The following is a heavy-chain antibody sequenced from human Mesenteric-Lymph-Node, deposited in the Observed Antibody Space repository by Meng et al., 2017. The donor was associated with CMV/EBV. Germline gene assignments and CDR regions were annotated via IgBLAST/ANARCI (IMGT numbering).Heavy chain of an antibody. D-gene: IGHD3-10*01. V-gene: IGHV3-30-3*01. CDR3: ARVLTVGSGSYYIGNHYGMDV. J-gene: IGHJ6*02. CDR1: GFIFRNFD. CDR2: ISYDGSNK. Sequence: GESLKISCAASGFIFRNFDMHWVRQAPGKGLEWVAVISYDGSNKYVDSVKGRFTISRDNSKNTLYLQMNSLRAEDTAVYYCARVLTVGSGSYYIGNHYGMDVWGQETTVTVSS.